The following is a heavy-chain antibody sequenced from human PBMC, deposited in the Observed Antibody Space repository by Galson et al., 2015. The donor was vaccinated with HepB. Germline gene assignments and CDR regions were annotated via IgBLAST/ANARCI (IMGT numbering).Heavy chain of an antibody. CDR1: GGSISSSSYY. J-gene: IGHJ3*02. CDR2: IYYSGST. CDR3: ARERYCSGGSCYPPDAFDI. D-gene: IGHD2-15*01. Sequence: LSLTCTVSGGSISSSSYYWSWIRQPPGKGLEWIGYIYYSGSTNYNPSLKSRVTISVDTSKNQFSLKLSSVTAADTAVYYCARERYCSGGSCYPPDAFDIWGQGTMVTVSS. V-gene: IGHV4-61*01.